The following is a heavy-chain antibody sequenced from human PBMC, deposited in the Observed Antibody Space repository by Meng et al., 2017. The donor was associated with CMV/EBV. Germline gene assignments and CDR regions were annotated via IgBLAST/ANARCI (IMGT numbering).Heavy chain of an antibody. CDR2: IYTSGSN. V-gene: IGHV4-4*07. J-gene: IGHJ4*02. CDR1: GGSIISYY. D-gene: IGHD6-19*01. CDR3: ARDSSGWYPHFDY. Sequence: QGHVQGAGPGRVETSEALSLTCTVSGGSIISYYGGLIRQPAGKGLEWIGRIYTSGSNNYNPSLKSRVTMSVDTSKNQFSLKLSSVTAADTAVYYCARDSSGWYPHFDYWGQGTLVTVSS.